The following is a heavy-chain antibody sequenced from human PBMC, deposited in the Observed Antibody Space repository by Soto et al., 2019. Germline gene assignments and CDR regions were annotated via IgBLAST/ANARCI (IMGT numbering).Heavy chain of an antibody. CDR1: GFSLRTSGMC. D-gene: IGHD3-10*01. CDR3: ARTVRGATKNTPQTDYGMDV. Sequence: SGPTLVNPTQTLTLTCTFSGFSLRTSGMCVSWIRQPPGKALDWLARIDWDDDEYYNTSLKTRLTISKDTSKNQVVLTMTNVDPVDTATYYCARTVRGATKNTPQTDYGMDVWGQGTTVNVSS. CDR2: IDWDDDE. V-gene: IGHV2-70*11. J-gene: IGHJ6*02.